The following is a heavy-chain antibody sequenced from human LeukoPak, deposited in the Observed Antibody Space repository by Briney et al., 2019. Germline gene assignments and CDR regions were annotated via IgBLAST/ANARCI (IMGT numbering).Heavy chain of an antibody. CDR3: ARRQLKATKAPFDY. CDR1: GGSFSGYY. J-gene: IGHJ4*02. V-gene: IGHV4-34*01. CDR2: INHSGST. Sequence: SETLSHTCAVYGGSFSGYYWSWIRQPPGKGLEWIGEINHSGSTNYNPSLKSRVTISVDTSKNQFSLKLSSVTAADTAVYYCARRQLKATKAPFDYWGQGTLVTVSS. D-gene: IGHD5-24*01.